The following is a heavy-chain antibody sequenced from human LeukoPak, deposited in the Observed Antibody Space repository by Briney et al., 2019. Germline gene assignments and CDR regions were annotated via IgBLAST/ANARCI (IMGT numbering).Heavy chain of an antibody. CDR1: RFTFSTYG. D-gene: IGHD2-2*01. Sequence: GGTLRLSCAASRFTFSTYGMSWVRQAPGKGLEWVSAISDSGAYTYYADSVKGRFTISRDNSKNTLYLQMNSLRAEDTAVYYCTTPTGPAVIIDYWGPGTLVTVSS. CDR2: ISDSGAYT. CDR3: TTPTGPAVIIDY. V-gene: IGHV3-23*01. J-gene: IGHJ4*02.